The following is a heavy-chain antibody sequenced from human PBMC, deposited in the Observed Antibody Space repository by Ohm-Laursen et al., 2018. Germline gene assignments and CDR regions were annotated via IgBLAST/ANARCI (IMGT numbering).Heavy chain of an antibody. V-gene: IGHV4-31*11. CDR3: ARHASVTGLDY. CDR2: VSYSENT. CDR1: GYSISSGYF. D-gene: IGHD6-19*01. Sequence: SETLSLTCAVSGYSISSGYFWSWIRHHPGKGLEWIGYVSYSENTYYNPSLKSRLLISVDRSKNQFSLKLSSVIAADTAMYYCARHASVTGLDYWGQGTLVTVSS. J-gene: IGHJ4*02.